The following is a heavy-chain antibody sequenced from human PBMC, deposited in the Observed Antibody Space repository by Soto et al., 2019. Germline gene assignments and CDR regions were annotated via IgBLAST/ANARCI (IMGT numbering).Heavy chain of an antibody. CDR3: ARESRIAAAFGSYYYYGMDV. CDR2: MNANSGNT. J-gene: IGHJ6*02. Sequence: QVQLVQSGAEVKKPGASVKVSCKASGYTFTSYDINWVRQATGQGLEWMGWMNANSGNTGSAQKFQGSVTMTRNTSISTAYMELSRLRSEDTAVYYCARESRIAAAFGSYYYYGMDVWGQGTTVTVSS. D-gene: IGHD6-13*01. CDR1: GYTFTSYD. V-gene: IGHV1-8*01.